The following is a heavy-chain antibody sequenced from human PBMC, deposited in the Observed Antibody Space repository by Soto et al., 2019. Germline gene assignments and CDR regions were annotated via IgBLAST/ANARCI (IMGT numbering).Heavy chain of an antibody. Sequence: GGSLRLSCAASGFTFSSYAMSWVRQAPGKGLEWVSAISSSGGSTYYADSVKGRFTISRDNAKNTLYLQMNSLRAEDADVDYCEKESNGDSNGYYVDWGQGTMVTVSS. V-gene: IGHV3-23*01. CDR3: EKESNGDSNGYYVD. CDR1: GFTFSSYA. J-gene: IGHJ4*03. D-gene: IGHD3-22*01. CDR2: ISSSGGST.